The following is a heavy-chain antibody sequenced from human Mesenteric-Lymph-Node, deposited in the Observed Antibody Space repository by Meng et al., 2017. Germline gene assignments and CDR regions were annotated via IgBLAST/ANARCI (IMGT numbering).Heavy chain of an antibody. CDR1: GFTVSSNY. Sequence: GESLKISCAASGFTVSSNYMSWVRQTPGKGLEWVSVIYSGGSTYYADSVKGRFTISRHNSKNTLYLQMNSLRTEDTAVYYCVREGDNYNYYFDVWGRGTLVTVSS. D-gene: IGHD5-24*01. CDR2: IYSGGST. J-gene: IGHJ2*01. V-gene: IGHV3-53*04. CDR3: VREGDNYNYYFDV.